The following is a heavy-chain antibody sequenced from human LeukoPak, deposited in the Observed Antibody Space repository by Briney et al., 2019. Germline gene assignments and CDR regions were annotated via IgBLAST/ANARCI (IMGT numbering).Heavy chain of an antibody. Sequence: GGSLRLSCAASGFTFSSYSMNWVRRAPGKGLEWVSSISSSSSYIYYADSVKGRFTISRDNAKNSLYLQMNSLRAEDTAVYYCATTYGSGSNTNDAFDIWGQGTMVTVSS. D-gene: IGHD3-10*01. CDR2: ISSSSSYI. CDR3: ATTYGSGSNTNDAFDI. J-gene: IGHJ3*02. V-gene: IGHV3-21*01. CDR1: GFTFSSYS.